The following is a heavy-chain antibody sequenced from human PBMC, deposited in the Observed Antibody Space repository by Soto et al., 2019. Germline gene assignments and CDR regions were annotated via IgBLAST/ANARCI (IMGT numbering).Heavy chain of an antibody. V-gene: IGHV4-4*02. CDR1: SGSISSAHW. CDR3: ATNSYYTSGV. CDR2: IYHSGST. J-gene: IGHJ6*02. Sequence: SETLSLTCAVSSGSISSAHWWNWFRQPPGKGLEWIGEIYHSGSTNYNPSLKSRVTVSVDKSMNQFSLKLTSVTAADTAVYYCATNSYYTSGVWGQGTTVTVSS.